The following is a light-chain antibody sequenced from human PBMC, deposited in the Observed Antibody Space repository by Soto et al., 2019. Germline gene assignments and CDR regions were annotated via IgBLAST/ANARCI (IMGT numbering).Light chain of an antibody. CDR3: SSYTTSYTHV. J-gene: IGLJ2*01. CDR1: SSDVGGYNY. CDR2: EVS. Sequence: QSALTQPASVSGSPGQSITISCTGTSSDVGGYNYVSWYQHHPGKVPKLMIYEVSNRPLGISNRFSGSKSGNTASLTISGLRSEDEADYYCSSYTTSYTHVFGGGTNLTVL. V-gene: IGLV2-14*01.